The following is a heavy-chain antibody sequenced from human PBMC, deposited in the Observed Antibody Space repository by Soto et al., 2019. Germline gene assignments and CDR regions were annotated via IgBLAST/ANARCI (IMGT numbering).Heavy chain of an antibody. Sequence: ASVKVSCKASGYTFTRSGISWVRQAPGQGLEWMGWISTYNGDTNYAQTFEGRVTMTTDTSTSTVHMEVRSLRSDDTAVYYCAREGVAPYYYYGMDVWGQGTPVTVSS. CDR2: ISTYNGDT. CDR3: AREGVAPYYYYGMDV. CDR1: GYTFTRSG. J-gene: IGHJ6*02. D-gene: IGHD5-12*01. V-gene: IGHV1-18*01.